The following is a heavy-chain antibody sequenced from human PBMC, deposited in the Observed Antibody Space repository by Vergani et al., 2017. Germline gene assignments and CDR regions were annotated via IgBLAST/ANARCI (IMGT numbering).Heavy chain of an antibody. CDR3: ARWQSIVGATTDAFDI. CDR2: INAGNGNT. Sequence: QVQLVQSGAEVKKPGASVKVSCKASGYTFTSYAMHWVRQAPGQRLEWMGWINAGNGNTKYSQKVQGRVTLTRDTSASTAYMELSSLRSEDTAVYCCARWQSIVGATTDAFDIWGQGTIVTVSS. V-gene: IGHV1-3*01. CDR1: GYTFTSYA. D-gene: IGHD1-26*01. J-gene: IGHJ3*02.